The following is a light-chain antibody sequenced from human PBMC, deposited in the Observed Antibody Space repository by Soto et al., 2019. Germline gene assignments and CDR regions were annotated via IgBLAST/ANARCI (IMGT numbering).Light chain of an antibody. CDR2: GAS. V-gene: IGKV3-20*01. Sequence: EIVLTQSPGTLSLSPGERATLSCRASQSVTSSYLSWYQQKPDQAPRLLIYGASNRATGIPDRFSGSGSGTDFTLTISRLEPEDFAVYYCQQYGSSPPLTFGGGTKVEIK. CDR3: QQYGSSPPLT. CDR1: QSVTSSY. J-gene: IGKJ4*01.